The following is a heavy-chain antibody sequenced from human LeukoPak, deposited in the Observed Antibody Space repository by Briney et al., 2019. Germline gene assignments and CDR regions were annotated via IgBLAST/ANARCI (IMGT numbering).Heavy chain of an antibody. CDR1: GFTFSSYS. CDR2: ISSGSSYI. Sequence: GGSLRLSCAASGFTFSSYSMNWVRQAPGKGLEWVSSISSGSSYIYYADSVKGRFTISRDNAKNSLYLQMNSLRAEDTAVYYCAREVDDYVWGSYRYKDYWGQGTLVTVSS. V-gene: IGHV3-21*01. CDR3: AREVDDYVWGSYRYKDY. J-gene: IGHJ4*02. D-gene: IGHD3-16*02.